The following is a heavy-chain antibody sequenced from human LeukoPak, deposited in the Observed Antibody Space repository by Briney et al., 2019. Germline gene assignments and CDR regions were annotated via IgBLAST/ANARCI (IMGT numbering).Heavy chain of an antibody. CDR3: ARGVKSAVWQAFDI. CDR1: GFTFSIYG. Sequence: GGSLRLSCAASGFTFSIYGMSWVRQAPGKGLEWVANINQDGSEKYYVDSVKGRFTISRDNAKNSLYLQMNSLRAEDTAVYYCARGVKSAVWQAFDIWGQGTMVTVSS. D-gene: IGHD6-13*01. V-gene: IGHV3-7*04. J-gene: IGHJ3*02. CDR2: INQDGSEK.